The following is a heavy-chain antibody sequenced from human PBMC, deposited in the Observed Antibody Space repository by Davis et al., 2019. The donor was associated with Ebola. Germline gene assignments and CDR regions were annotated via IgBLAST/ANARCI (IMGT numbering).Heavy chain of an antibody. Sequence: GESLKISCAASGFTFSSFALSWVRQAPGKGLEWVSGISVGGGSTYYADSVKGRFTASRDNAKNSLYLQMNGLRDEDTAVYYCARDRSGGAFDIWGQGTMVTVSS. V-gene: IGHV3-23*01. J-gene: IGHJ3*02. D-gene: IGHD1-26*01. CDR3: ARDRSGGAFDI. CDR2: ISVGGGST. CDR1: GFTFSSFA.